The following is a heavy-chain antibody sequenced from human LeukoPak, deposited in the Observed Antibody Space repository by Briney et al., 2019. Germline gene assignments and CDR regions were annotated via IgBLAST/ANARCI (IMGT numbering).Heavy chain of an antibody. Sequence: SETLSLTCAVYGGSFSGYYWSWIRQPPGKGLEWIGEINHSGSTNYNPSLKSRVTILVDTSKNQFSLKLSSVTAADTAVYYCGVSSSSSKGSFDYWGQGTLVTVSS. CDR3: GVSSSSSKGSFDY. CDR2: INHSGST. D-gene: IGHD2-2*01. J-gene: IGHJ4*02. CDR1: GGSFSGYY. V-gene: IGHV4-34*01.